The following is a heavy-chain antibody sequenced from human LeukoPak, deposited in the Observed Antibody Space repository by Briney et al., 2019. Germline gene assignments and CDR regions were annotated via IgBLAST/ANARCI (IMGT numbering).Heavy chain of an antibody. D-gene: IGHD4-17*01. V-gene: IGHV3-53*01. CDR3: ARADDFGDYDC. CDR1: GFTVSSKY. Sequence: GGSLRLSCAASGFTVSSKYMSWVRQAPGKGLEWVSIIYPGGTTYYADSVKGRFTISRDNSKNTVYLQMNSLKADDAAVYYCARADDFGDYDCWGQGTLVTVFS. J-gene: IGHJ4*02. CDR2: IYPGGTT.